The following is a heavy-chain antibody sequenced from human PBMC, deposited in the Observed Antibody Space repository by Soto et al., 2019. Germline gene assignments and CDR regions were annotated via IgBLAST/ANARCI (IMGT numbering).Heavy chain of an antibody. D-gene: IGHD3-10*01. CDR3: ARDRLTMVRGVVGGMDV. CDR2: IGGRGDWT. Sequence: GGSLRLSCAASGFTFSNYAMSWVRQAPGKGLEWVSAIGGRGDWTYYAESVKGRFTISRDNSKNSLYLQMNSLRAEDTAVYYCARDRLTMVRGVVGGMDVWGQGTTVTVS. J-gene: IGHJ6*02. CDR1: GFTFSNYA. V-gene: IGHV3-23*01.